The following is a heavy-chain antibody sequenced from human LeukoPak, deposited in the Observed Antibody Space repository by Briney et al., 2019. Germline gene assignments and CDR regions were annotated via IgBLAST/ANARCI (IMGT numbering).Heavy chain of an antibody. CDR2: IFYSGST. V-gene: IGHV4-39*01. CDR3: ARRPPHYFDY. Sequence: SETLSLTCTVSGGSISSYYWGWIRQPPGKGLEWIGTIFYSGSTYYNPSLKSRVTISVDTSKNQYSLKLSSVTAADTAVYYCARRPPHYFDYWGQGTLVTVSS. CDR1: GGSISSYY. J-gene: IGHJ4*02.